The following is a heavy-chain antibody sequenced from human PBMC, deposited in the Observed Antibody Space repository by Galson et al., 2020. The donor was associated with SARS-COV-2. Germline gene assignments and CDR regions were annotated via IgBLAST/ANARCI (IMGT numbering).Heavy chain of an antibody. CDR3: AKVLGYCTNGVCVSTPYGSGSYYYYYYGMDV. Sequence: GGSLRLSCAASGFTFSSYAMSWVRQAPGKGLEWVSAISGSGGSTYYADSVKGRFTISRDNSKNTLYLQMNSLRAEDTAVYYCAKVLGYCTNGVCVSTPYGSGSYYYYYYGMDVWGQGTTVTVPS. D-gene: IGHD2-8*01. CDR1: GFTFSSYA. CDR2: ISGSGGST. V-gene: IGHV3-23*01. J-gene: IGHJ6*02.